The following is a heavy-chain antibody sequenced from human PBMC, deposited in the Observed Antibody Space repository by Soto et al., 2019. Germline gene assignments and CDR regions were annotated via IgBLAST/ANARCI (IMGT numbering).Heavy chain of an antibody. D-gene: IGHD4-17*01. J-gene: IGHJ4*02. V-gene: IGHV3-74*01. Sequence: EVLLVEAGGGLVQPGGSLRLSCAASGFTFSTYWMHWVRQVPGKGLVWVSRINIDGSTTSYADSVRGRFTISRDNAKDTVYLQMNSLRAEDTAVYYCARVRNGDWYFDSWGQGTLVTVSS. CDR3: ARVRNGDWYFDS. CDR2: INIDGSTT. CDR1: GFTFSTYW.